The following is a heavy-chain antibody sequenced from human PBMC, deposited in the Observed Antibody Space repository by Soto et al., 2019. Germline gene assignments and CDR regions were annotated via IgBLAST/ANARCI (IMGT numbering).Heavy chain of an antibody. J-gene: IGHJ4*02. CDR1: GFSLTTTSMG. V-gene: IGHV2-5*02. CDR2: IYWDDDQ. CDR3: AHAGDYDLLSFDH. D-gene: IGHD4-17*01. Sequence: QITLKESGPPLVRPAQTLTLTCAFSGFSLTTTSMGVAWIRQPPGKALEWLALIYWDDDQRYSPSLKDSLTSSKDTSRSRVVLTISNMNPEDTGTYFRAHAGDYDLLSFDHWGPGTLVTVSS.